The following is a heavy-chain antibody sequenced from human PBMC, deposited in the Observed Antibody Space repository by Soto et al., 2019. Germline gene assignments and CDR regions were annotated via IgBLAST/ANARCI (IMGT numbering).Heavy chain of an antibody. CDR2: IIPILGIA. Sequence: QVQLVQSGAEVKKPGSSVKVSCKASGGTFSSYTISWVRQAPGQGLEWMGRIIPILGIANYAQKFQGRVTITADKSTSTAYMELSSLRSEDTAVYDCARGRIAAAGKDYFDYWGQGTLVTVSS. J-gene: IGHJ4*02. CDR1: GGTFSSYT. CDR3: ARGRIAAAGKDYFDY. D-gene: IGHD6-13*01. V-gene: IGHV1-69*02.